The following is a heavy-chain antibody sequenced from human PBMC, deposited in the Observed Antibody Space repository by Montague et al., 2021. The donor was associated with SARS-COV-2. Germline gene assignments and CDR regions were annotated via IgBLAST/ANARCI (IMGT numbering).Heavy chain of an antibody. V-gene: IGHV3-53*01. CDR2: IYSGGST. CDR3: ARDLMELQGMDV. CDR1: GFTVSSNY. D-gene: IGHD1-7*01. J-gene: IGHJ6*02. Sequence: SLRLSCAASGFTVSSNYMSWVRQAPGKGLEWVSVIYSGGSTYYADSVKGRFTISRDNSKNTLYLQMSSLRAEDTAVYYCARDLMELQGMDVWGQGTTVTVSS.